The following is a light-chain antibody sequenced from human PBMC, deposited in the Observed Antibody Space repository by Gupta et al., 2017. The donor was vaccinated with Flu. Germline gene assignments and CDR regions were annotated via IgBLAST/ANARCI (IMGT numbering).Light chain of an antibody. CDR3: QSYDSSLSGSVV. CDR1: SSNIGAGYD. Sequence: QSVLTPPPSVSGAPVQRVTLSCTRSSSNIGAGYDVHWYQQLPGTAPKLLIYGNSNRPSGVPDRFSGSKSGTSASLAITGLQAEDEADYYCQSYDSSLSGSVVFGGGTKLTVL. CDR2: GNS. V-gene: IGLV1-40*01. J-gene: IGLJ2*01.